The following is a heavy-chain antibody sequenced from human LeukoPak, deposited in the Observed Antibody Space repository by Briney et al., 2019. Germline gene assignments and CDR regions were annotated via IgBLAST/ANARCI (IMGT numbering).Heavy chain of an antibody. D-gene: IGHD1-26*01. CDR3: AKRPSGSYRALDY. CDR2: IRGGATVT. Sequence: GGSLRLSCAASGFTFSSYAMSWVRQAPGRGLEWVSGIRGGATVTYYADSVKGRFTISRDNSRNAVYLQMSSLRAEDTAVYYCAKRPSGSYRALDYWGQGTLVTVSS. J-gene: IGHJ4*02. V-gene: IGHV3-23*01. CDR1: GFTFSSYA.